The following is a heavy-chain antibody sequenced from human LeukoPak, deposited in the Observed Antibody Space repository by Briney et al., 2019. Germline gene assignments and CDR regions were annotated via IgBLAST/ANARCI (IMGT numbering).Heavy chain of an antibody. CDR2: ISAYNGNT. J-gene: IGHJ3*02. D-gene: IGHD1-1*01. CDR1: GYTFTSYG. Sequence: GASVKVSCKASGYTFTSYGISWVRQAPGQGLEWMGWISAYNGNTNYAQKLQGRVTMTTDTSTSTAYMELRSLRSDDTAVYYCARPEGNDGYGAFDIWGQGTMVTVSS. V-gene: IGHV1-18*01. CDR3: ARPEGNDGYGAFDI.